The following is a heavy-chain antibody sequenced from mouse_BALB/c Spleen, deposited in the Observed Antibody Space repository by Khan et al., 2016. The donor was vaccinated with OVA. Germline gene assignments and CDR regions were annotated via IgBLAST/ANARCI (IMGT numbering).Heavy chain of an antibody. CDR3: VRDGAYHRNEGWFAY. D-gene: IGHD2-14*01. J-gene: IGHJ3*01. CDR2: INPSNGYT. Sequence: QVQLKESGAELARPGASVKMSCKASGYTFTSYTIHWIKLRPGQGLEWIGYINPSNGYTNYNQKFRDKATLTADKSSTTAYMQLSSLTSDDSAVYNCVRDGAYHRNEGWFAYGGQGTLVTVSA. V-gene: IGHV1-4*01. CDR1: GYTFTSYT.